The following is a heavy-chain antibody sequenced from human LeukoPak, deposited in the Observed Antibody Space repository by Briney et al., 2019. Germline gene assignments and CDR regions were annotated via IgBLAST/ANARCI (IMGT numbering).Heavy chain of an antibody. CDR2: ISGSGGST. Sequence: GGSLRLSCAASGFTFSSYAMSWVRQAPGKGLDWVSAISGSGGSTYYADSVKGQFTISRDNSKNTLYLQMNSLRADDTAVYYCAKDHYGSGSTTLDYWGQGTLVTVSS. D-gene: IGHD3-10*01. CDR3: AKDHYGSGSTTLDY. V-gene: IGHV3-23*01. CDR1: GFTFSSYA. J-gene: IGHJ4*02.